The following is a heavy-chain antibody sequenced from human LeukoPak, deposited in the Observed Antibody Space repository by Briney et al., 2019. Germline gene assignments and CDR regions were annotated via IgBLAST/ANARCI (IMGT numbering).Heavy chain of an antibody. CDR1: GYCISTNYY. CDR2: IYHSGSA. D-gene: IGHD5-18*01. Sequence: PSETLSLTCSVSGYCISTNYYWGWIRQPPGKGLEWIGSIYHSGSAYYNPSLKSRVTISIDTSKNQMSLRVNSVAAADTAVYYCARHTYGYDLYYFDYWGQGTLVTVSS. V-gene: IGHV4-38-2*02. J-gene: IGHJ4*02. CDR3: ARHTYGYDLYYFDY.